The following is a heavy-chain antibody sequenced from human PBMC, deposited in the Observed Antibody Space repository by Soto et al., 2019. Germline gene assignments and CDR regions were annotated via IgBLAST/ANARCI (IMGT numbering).Heavy chain of an antibody. Sequence: QVQLVESGGGVVQPGRSLRLSCAASGFTVSSYAMHWVRQAPGKGLEWVAVISYDGSKKYYADSVKGRFTISRNNSKNTLYLQMNSLRAEDTAVYYCASDREGGWLVISQYFDYWGQGTLVTVSS. CDR3: ASDREGGWLVISQYFDY. D-gene: IGHD6-19*01. CDR1: GFTVSSYA. CDR2: ISYDGSKK. V-gene: IGHV3-30-3*01. J-gene: IGHJ4*02.